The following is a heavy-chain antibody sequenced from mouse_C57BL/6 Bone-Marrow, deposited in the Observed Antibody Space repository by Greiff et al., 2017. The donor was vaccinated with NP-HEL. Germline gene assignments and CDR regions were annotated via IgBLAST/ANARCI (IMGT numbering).Heavy chain of an antibody. J-gene: IGHJ3*01. Sequence: EVQLQESGPVLVKPGASVKMSCKASGYTFTDYYMNWVKQSHGKSLEWIGVINPYNGGTSYNQKFKGKATLTVDKSSSTAYMELNSLTSEDSAVYYCARVEDYDWFAYWGQGTLVTVSA. CDR1: GYTFTDYY. D-gene: IGHD2-4*01. CDR2: INPYNGGT. CDR3: ARVEDYDWFAY. V-gene: IGHV1-19*01.